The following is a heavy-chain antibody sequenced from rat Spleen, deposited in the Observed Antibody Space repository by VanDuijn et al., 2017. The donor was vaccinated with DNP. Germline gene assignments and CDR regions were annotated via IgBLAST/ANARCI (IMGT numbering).Heavy chain of an antibody. D-gene: IGHD4-3*01. CDR2: IGSDGYAP. Sequence: EEQLVASGGGLVQPGRSLKLSCAASGFTFSDYYMAWVRQAPTKGLEWVAYIGSDGYAPYYGDSVKGRFTISRDNAKSTLYLQMNSLRSEDMATYYCIRWNSGHFDYWGQGVMVTVSS. J-gene: IGHJ2*01. V-gene: IGHV5-22*01. CDR3: IRWNSGHFDY. CDR1: GFTFSDYY.